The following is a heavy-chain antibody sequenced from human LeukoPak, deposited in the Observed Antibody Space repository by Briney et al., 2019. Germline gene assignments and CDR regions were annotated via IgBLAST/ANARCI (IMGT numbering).Heavy chain of an antibody. D-gene: IGHD2-2*01. CDR1: GYTFTGYY. CDR2: INPNSGGT. V-gene: IGHV1-2*02. J-gene: IGHJ6*02. Sequence: ASVKVSCKASGYTFTGYYMHWARQAPGQGLEWMGWINPNSGGTNYAQKFQGRVTMTRDTSISTAYMELSRLTSDNTAVYYCARLGYCGSTSLCWGQGTTVTVSS. CDR3: ARLGYCGSTSLC.